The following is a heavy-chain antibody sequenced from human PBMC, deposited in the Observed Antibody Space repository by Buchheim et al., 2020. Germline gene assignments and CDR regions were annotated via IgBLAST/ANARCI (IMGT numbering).Heavy chain of an antibody. CDR2: IYYSGST. J-gene: IGHJ5*02. CDR3: ARRPQSVNWFDP. V-gene: IGHV4-39*01. Sequence: QLQLQESGPGLVKPSETLSLTCTVSGGSISSSSYYWGRIRQAPGKGLEWIGTIYYSGSTYYNPSPKSRVPISVDTSRNQFSLKLSSVTAADTAVYYCARRPQSVNWFDPWGQGTL. CDR1: GGSISSSSYY.